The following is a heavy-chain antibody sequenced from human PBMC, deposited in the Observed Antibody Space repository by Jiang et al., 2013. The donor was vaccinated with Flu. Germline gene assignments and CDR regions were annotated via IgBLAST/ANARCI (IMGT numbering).Heavy chain of an antibody. CDR2: ISYDGSNK. CDR1: GFTFSSYG. CDR3: AKDGSSGYPVYFDY. J-gene: IGHJ4*02. Sequence: VESGGGVVQPGRSLRLSCAASGFTFSSYGMHWVRQAPGKGLEWVAVISYDGSNKYYADSVKGRFTISRDNSKNTLYLQMNSLRAEDTAVYYCAKDGSSGYPVYFDYWGQGTLVTVSS. V-gene: IGHV3-30*18. D-gene: IGHD3-22*01.